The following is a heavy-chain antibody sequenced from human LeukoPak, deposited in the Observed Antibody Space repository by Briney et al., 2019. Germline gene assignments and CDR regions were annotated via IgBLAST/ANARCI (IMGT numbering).Heavy chain of an antibody. V-gene: IGHV1-46*01. Sequence: GASVKVSCKASGYTSTSYYMHWVRQAPGQGLEWMGIINPSGGSTSYAQKFQGRVTMTRDMSTSTVYMELSSLRSEDTAVYYCARGVQLWLLYYYYMDVWGKGTTVTVSS. CDR2: INPSGGST. CDR3: ARGVQLWLLYYYYMDV. J-gene: IGHJ6*03. CDR1: GYTSTSYY. D-gene: IGHD5-18*01.